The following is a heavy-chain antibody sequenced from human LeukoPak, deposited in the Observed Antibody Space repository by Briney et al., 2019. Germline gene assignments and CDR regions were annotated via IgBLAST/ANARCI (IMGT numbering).Heavy chain of an antibody. J-gene: IGHJ6*03. D-gene: IGHD2-2*01. CDR2: IYTSGST. CDR3: ARLGFVVVPAATIYYYYYYMDV. V-gene: IGHV4-4*09. Sequence: SETLSPTCTVSGGSISSYYWSWIRQPPGKGLEWIGYIYTSGSTNYNPSLKSRVTISVDTSKNQFSLKLSSVTAADTAVYYCARLGFVVVPAATIYYYYYYMDVWGKGTTVTVSS. CDR1: GGSISSYY.